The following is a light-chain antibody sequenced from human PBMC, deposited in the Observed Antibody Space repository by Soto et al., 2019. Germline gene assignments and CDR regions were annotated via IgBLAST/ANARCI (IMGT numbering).Light chain of an antibody. CDR3: SSYTSNTTLV. CDR1: SRDVGGYSY. Sequence: QSALTQPASVSGSPGQSITISCTGTSRDVGGYSYVSWYQLHPGKVPKLMIYDVSNRPSGVSNRFSGSKSGNPASLTISGLQAEDEADYYCSSYTSNTTLVFGGGTKLTVL. CDR2: DVS. V-gene: IGLV2-14*03. J-gene: IGLJ3*02.